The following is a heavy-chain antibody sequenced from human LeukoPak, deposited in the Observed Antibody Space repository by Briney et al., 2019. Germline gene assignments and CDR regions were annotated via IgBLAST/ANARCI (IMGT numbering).Heavy chain of an antibody. J-gene: IGHJ5*02. CDR2: IYYSGST. CDR1: GGSISSHY. V-gene: IGHV4-59*11. D-gene: IGHD3-3*01. Sequence: PSETLSLTCTVSGGSISSHYWSWIRQPPGKGLEWIGYIYYSGSTNYNPSLKSRVTISVDTSKNHFSLKLSSVTAADTAVYYCARDNSPVGYDFWSGYYKRPWFDPWGQGTLVTVSS. CDR3: ARDNSPVGYDFWSGYYKRPWFDP.